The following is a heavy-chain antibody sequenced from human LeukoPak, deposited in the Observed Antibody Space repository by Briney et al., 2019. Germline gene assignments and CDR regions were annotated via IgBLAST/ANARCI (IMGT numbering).Heavy chain of an antibody. Sequence: PGGSLRLSCAASGFIFSNARMNWVRQAPGKGLEWVGRIKNKNDGETTDYAAPVIGRFTISRDDSKNTLYLQMNSLKTEDTAVYYCFDTAMTKTWDYWGQGTLVTVSS. V-gene: IGHV3-15*01. CDR2: IKNKNDGETT. D-gene: IGHD5-18*01. J-gene: IGHJ4*02. CDR3: FDTAMTKTWDY. CDR1: GFIFSNAR.